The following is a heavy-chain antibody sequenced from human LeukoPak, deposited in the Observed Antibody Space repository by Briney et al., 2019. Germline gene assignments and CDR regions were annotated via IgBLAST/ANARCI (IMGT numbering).Heavy chain of an antibody. V-gene: IGHV3-9*01. D-gene: IGHD6-13*01. CDR3: AKDTGSTRYYYYGMDV. CDR1: GFTVSSNY. J-gene: IGHJ6*02. CDR2: ISWNSGSI. Sequence: GGSLRLSCAASGFTVSSNYMSWVRQAPGKGLEWVSGISWNSGSIGYADSVKGRFTISRDNAKNSLYLQMNSLRAEDTALYYCAKDTGSTRYYYYGMDVWGQGTTVTVSS.